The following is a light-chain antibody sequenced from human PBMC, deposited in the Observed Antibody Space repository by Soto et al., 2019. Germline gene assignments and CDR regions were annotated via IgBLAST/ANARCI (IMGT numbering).Light chain of an antibody. CDR3: QKYDSAPRT. CDR2: TAS. Sequence: DIQMTQSPSSLSASVGDRVTITCRASRGISNYLAWFQQKPGKVPRFLIYTASTLQSGLPSRFSGSGSATDFTLTISSLQPEDVATYYCQKYDSAPRTFSQGTKVEIK. CDR1: RGISNY. J-gene: IGKJ1*01. V-gene: IGKV1-27*01.